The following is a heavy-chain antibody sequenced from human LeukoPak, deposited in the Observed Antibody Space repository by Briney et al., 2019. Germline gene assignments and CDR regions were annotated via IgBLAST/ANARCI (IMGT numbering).Heavy chain of an antibody. CDR2: ISGSGGST. CDR3: AKDFNVLLWFGEPRLYGMDV. CDR1: GFTFSSYA. J-gene: IGHJ6*04. V-gene: IGHV3-23*01. D-gene: IGHD3-10*01. Sequence: RGSLRLSCAASGFTFSSYAMSWVRQAPGKGLEWVSAISGSGGSTYYADSVKGRFTISRDNSKNTLYLQMNSLRAEDTAVYYCAKDFNVLLWFGEPRLYGMDVWGKGTTVTVSS.